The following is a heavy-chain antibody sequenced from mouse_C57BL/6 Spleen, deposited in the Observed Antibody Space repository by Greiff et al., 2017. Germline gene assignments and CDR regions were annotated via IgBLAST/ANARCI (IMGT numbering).Heavy chain of an antibody. CDR3: ASSTGGSDY. CDR2: IDPSDSYT. J-gene: IGHJ2*01. CDR1: GYTFTSYW. Sequence: VQLQQPGAELVRPGTSVKLSCKASGYTFTSYWMHWVKQRPGQGLEWIGVIDPSDSYTNYNQKFKGKATLTVDTSSSTAYMQLSSLTSEDSAVYYCASSTGGSDYWGQGTTLTVSS. D-gene: IGHD2-1*01. V-gene: IGHV1-59*01.